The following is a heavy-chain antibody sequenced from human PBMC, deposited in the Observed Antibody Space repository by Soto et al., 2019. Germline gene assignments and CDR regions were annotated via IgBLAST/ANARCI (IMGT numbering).Heavy chain of an antibody. Sequence: SETLSLTCTVSGGSISSYYWGWIRQPPGKGLEWIGYIYYSGSTNYNPSLKSRVTISVDTSKNQFSLKLSSVTAADTAVYYCARSPAYYDLWSGFGNYYGMDVWGQGTTVTVSS. CDR3: ARSPAYYDLWSGFGNYYGMDV. CDR1: GGSISSYY. D-gene: IGHD3-3*01. V-gene: IGHV4-59*01. J-gene: IGHJ6*02. CDR2: IYYSGST.